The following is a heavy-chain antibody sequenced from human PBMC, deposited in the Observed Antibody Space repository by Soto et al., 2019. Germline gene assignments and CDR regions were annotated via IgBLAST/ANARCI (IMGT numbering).Heavy chain of an antibody. Sequence: PSETLSLTCSVSGASISNFYWSWIRQSAGKGLEWIGRLYTRGTTDYNPSLKSRVTMSIDTSKNRVSLSLTSVTAADTAVYYCAKGGTYYFDSWGQGIGVTVS. CDR2: LYTRGTT. D-gene: IGHD3-16*01. J-gene: IGHJ4*02. V-gene: IGHV4-4*07. CDR1: GASISNFY. CDR3: AKGGTYYFDS.